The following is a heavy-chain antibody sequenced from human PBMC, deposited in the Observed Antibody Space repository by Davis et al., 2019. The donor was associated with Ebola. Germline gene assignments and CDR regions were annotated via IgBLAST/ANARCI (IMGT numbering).Heavy chain of an antibody. CDR1: GFTVSSNY. CDR2: IYSGDST. V-gene: IGHV3-66*01. J-gene: IGHJ5*02. CDR3: ARDEQWLVRGFDP. Sequence: GGSLRLSCAASGFTVSSNYMSWVRQAPGKGLEWVSVIYSGDSTYYADSVKGRFTISRDNSKNTLYLQMNSLRAEDTAVYYCARDEQWLVRGFDPWGQGTLVTVSS. D-gene: IGHD6-19*01.